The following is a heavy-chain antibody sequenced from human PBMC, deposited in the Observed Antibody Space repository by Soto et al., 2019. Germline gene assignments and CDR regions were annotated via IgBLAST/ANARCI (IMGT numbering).Heavy chain of an antibody. V-gene: IGHV1-8*01. J-gene: IGHJ4*02. D-gene: IGHD5-18*01. CDR1: GYTFTSYD. CDR3: ARGSSAYGYGVTDS. Sequence: ASVKVSCKASGYTFTSYDINWVRQATGQGLEWMGWMNPNSGNTGYAQKFQGRVTMTRTTSISTAYMELSSLRSEDTAVYYCARGSSAYGYGVTDSWGQGPLVTVSS. CDR2: MNPNSGNT.